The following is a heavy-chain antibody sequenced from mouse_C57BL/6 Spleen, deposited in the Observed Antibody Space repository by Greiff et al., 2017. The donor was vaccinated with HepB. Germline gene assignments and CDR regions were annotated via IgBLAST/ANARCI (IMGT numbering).Heavy chain of an antibody. Sequence: EVNVVESGGDLVKPGGSLKLSCAASGFTFSSYGMSWVRQTPDKRLEWVATISSGGSYTYYPDSVKGRFTISRDNAKNTLYLQMSSLKSEDTAMYYCARKEGYFDYWGQGTTLTVSS. CDR3: ARKEGYFDY. J-gene: IGHJ2*01. V-gene: IGHV5-6*01. CDR1: GFTFSSYG. CDR2: ISSGGSYT.